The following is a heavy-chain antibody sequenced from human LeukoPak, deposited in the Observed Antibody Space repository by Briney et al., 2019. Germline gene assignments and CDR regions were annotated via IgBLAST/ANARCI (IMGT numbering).Heavy chain of an antibody. CDR1: GFTFNSYW. Sequence: GGSLRLSCATSGFTFNSYWMHWVRQAPGKGMEWVSYISSSGSTIYYADSVKGRFTISRDNAKNSLYLQMNSLRAEDTAVYYCAELGITMIGGVWGKGTTVTVSS. D-gene: IGHD3-10*02. J-gene: IGHJ6*04. V-gene: IGHV3-48*04. CDR2: ISSSGSTI. CDR3: AELGITMIGGV.